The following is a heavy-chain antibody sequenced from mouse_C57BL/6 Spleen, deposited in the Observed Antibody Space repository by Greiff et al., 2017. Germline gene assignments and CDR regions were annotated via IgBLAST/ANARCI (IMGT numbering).Heavy chain of an antibody. CDR3: TRLGYCGSSYVDWYFDV. Sequence: DVQLQESGGGLVQPGGSMKLSCAASGFTFSDAWMDWVRQFPEKGLEWVAEIRNKANNHATYYAESVKERFTISRVDSKSSVYLQMNSLRAEDTSMYYWTRLGYCGSSYVDWYFDVGNTGTTV. CDR2: IRNKANNHAT. V-gene: IGHV6-6*01. CDR1: GFTFSDAW. J-gene: IGHJ1*03. D-gene: IGHD1-1*01.